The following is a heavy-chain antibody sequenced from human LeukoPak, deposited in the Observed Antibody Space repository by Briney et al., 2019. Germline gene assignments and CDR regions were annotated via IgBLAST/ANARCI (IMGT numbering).Heavy chain of an antibody. CDR1: GGSISTNY. J-gene: IGHJ4*02. CDR2: FYYGRST. CDR3: TRHEDYGPFFDF. Sequence: PSETLSLTCSVSGGSISTNYWSWIRQPPGKGLEWIGYFYYGRSTNYKPSLKSRVTISVDTSKNQFSLRLGSVTAADTAVYYCTRHEDYGPFFDFWGQGALVTVSS. V-gene: IGHV4-59*08. D-gene: IGHD4/OR15-4a*01.